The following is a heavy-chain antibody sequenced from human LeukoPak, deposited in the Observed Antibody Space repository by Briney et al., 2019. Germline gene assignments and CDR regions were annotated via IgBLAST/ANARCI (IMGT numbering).Heavy chain of an antibody. CDR1: GGSMGNYH. D-gene: IGHD5-24*01. J-gene: IGHJ4*02. CDR2: IYSNGHT. Sequence: SETLSLTCTVSGGSMGNYHWTWIRQPPGKGPEYIGYIYSNGHTNYNPSLKSRVTMELDTSKNQFSLKLSSVTAADTAVYYCAKCKGEATILDYWGQGTLVTVSS. V-gene: IGHV4-59*08. CDR3: AKCKGEATILDY.